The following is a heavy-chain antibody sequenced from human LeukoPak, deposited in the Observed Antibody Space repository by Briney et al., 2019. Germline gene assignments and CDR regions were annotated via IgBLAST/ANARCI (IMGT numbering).Heavy chain of an antibody. V-gene: IGHV1-69*13. Sequence: ASVKVSCKASGGTFTSYAISWVRQAPGQGLEWMGGIIPIFGTANYAQKFQGRVTITADESTSTAYMELSSLRSEDTAVYYCARAYCSSGSCYSIAFDYWGQGTLVTVSS. CDR1: GGTFTSYA. D-gene: IGHD2-15*01. CDR2: IIPIFGTA. CDR3: ARAYCSSGSCYSIAFDY. J-gene: IGHJ4*02.